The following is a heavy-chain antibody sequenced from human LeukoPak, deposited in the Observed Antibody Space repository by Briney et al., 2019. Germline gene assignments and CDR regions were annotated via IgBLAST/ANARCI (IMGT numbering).Heavy chain of an antibody. Sequence: GGSLRLSCATSGFTFSNYGMHYVRQAPGKGLEWVAVISDDGSKKYYADSVNGRFTISRDTSNNTLYLHMNSLRPGDTAVYYCARDRETTASGTFDYWGQGTLVTVSS. J-gene: IGHJ4*02. CDR1: GFTFSNYG. D-gene: IGHD6-13*01. V-gene: IGHV3-30*03. CDR3: ARDRETTASGTFDY. CDR2: ISDDGSKK.